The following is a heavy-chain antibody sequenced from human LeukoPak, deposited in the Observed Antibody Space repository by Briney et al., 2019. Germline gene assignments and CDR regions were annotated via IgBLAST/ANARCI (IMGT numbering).Heavy chain of an antibody. J-gene: IGHJ6*03. Sequence: ASVKVSCKASGYTFTSYGISWVRQAPGQGLECMGWISAYNGNTNYAQKLQGRVTMTTDTSTSTAYIELRSLRSDDTAVYYCARVSEDNYDFWSGYYYYYYMDVWGKGTTVTVSS. V-gene: IGHV1-18*01. CDR3: ARVSEDNYDFWSGYYYYYYMDV. CDR1: GYTFTSYG. CDR2: ISAYNGNT. D-gene: IGHD3-3*01.